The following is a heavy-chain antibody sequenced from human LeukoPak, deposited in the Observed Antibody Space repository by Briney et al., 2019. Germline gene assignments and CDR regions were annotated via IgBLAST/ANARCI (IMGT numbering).Heavy chain of an antibody. CDR3: ASTDILAGYSLNYFDY. Sequence: SETLSLTCAVYGGSFSGYYWSWIRQPPGKGLEWIGEINHSGSTNYNPSLKSRVTISVDTSKNQFSLKLSSVTAADTAVCYCASTDILAGYSLNYFDYWGQGTLVTVSS. V-gene: IGHV4-34*01. D-gene: IGHD3-9*01. CDR1: GGSFSGYY. J-gene: IGHJ4*02. CDR2: INHSGST.